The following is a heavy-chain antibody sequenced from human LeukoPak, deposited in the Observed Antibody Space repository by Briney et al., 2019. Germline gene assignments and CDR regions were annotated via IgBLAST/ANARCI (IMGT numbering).Heavy chain of an antibody. CDR3: GRSYLSGTYYDWLDP. Sequence: PSETLSLTCTVSGGSISDYYWNWIRQPAGKGLEWIRRIYASGSTNYNSSLRSRVTISVDKSKNQFSLKLTSATAADTAMYYCGRSYLSGTYYDWLDPWGQGTLVTVSS. D-gene: IGHD1-26*01. CDR2: IYASGST. J-gene: IGHJ5*02. CDR1: GGSISDYY. V-gene: IGHV4-4*07.